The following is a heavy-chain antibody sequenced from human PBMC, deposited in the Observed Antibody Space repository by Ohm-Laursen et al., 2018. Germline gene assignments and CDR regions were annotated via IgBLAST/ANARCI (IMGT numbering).Heavy chain of an antibody. CDR2: IKEDGSQK. CDR3: AKVYYCSGGSCYSWELTNGFDI. CDR1: GFTFSSYW. J-gene: IGHJ3*02. D-gene: IGHD2-15*01. Sequence: SLRLSCTASGFTFSSYWMTWVRQAPGKGLEWVANIKEDGSQKYYLDSLKGRFTISRDNAKNSLYLQMNSLRAEDTAVYYCAKVYYCSGGSCYSWELTNGFDIWGQGTMVTVSS. V-gene: IGHV3-7*01.